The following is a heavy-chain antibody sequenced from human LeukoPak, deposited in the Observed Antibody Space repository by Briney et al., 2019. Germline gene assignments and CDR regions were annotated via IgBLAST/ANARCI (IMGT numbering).Heavy chain of an antibody. D-gene: IGHD3-16*02. CDR1: GFTFSSCA. CDR2: ISFDGNRK. Sequence: PGRSLRLSCAASGFTFSSCAMHWVRQAPGKGLEWVSFISFDGNRKYYADSVKGRFTISRDHSKNTLYLQMDSLRAEDTALYYCAKDLIDTWSIDSWGQGTLVTVSS. V-gene: IGHV3-30*18. CDR3: AKDLIDTWSIDS. J-gene: IGHJ4*02.